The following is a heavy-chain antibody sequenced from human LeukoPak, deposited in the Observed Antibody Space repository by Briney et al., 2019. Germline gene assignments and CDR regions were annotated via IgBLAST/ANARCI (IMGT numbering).Heavy chain of an antibody. D-gene: IGHD6-19*01. CDR2: INAGNGNT. CDR3: ATLAVGGRGPL. Sequence: ASAKDSWKASGYTFTSFAIHWVRQAPGERLEWMGGINAGNGNTKYSQKFQGRVTIPRDTSASTAYMELSSLRSEDTAVSYCATLAVGGRGPLWGQGTLVTVSS. J-gene: IGHJ4*02. V-gene: IGHV1-3*01. CDR1: GYTFTSFA.